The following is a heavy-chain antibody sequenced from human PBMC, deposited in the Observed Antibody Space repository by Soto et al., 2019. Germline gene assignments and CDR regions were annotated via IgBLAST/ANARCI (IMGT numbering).Heavy chain of an antibody. CDR3: ARELYSCGGDCPYYMDY. CDR1: GYPFTDYF. D-gene: IGHD2-21*02. Sequence: ASVRVSCKTSGYPFTDYFIHWVRQAPGQGLEWMGIISLYHHSTSYAQKFQGRLTVTADTSTTTVYMDLSSLTSEDSAVYWCARELYSCGGDCPYYMDYWGQGTLVTVSS. V-gene: IGHV1-46*01. J-gene: IGHJ4*02. CDR2: ISLYHHST.